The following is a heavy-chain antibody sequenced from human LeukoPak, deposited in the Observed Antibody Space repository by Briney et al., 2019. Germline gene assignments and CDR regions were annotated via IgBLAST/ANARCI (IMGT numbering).Heavy chain of an antibody. CDR2: ISSFSGTI. CDR1: GFTFSSYS. V-gene: IGHV3-48*01. J-gene: IGHJ4*02. D-gene: IGHD3-16*01. Sequence: GGTLRLSCAASGFTFSSYSMNWVRQAPGKGLEWVSYISSFSGTINYADSVKGRFTISRDNAKNSLYLQMNSLRAEDTAVYYCARDQGGVGYWGQGTLVTVSS. CDR3: ARDQGGVGY.